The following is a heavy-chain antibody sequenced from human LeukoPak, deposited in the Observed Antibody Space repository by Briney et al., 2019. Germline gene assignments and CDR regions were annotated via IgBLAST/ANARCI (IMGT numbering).Heavy chain of an antibody. CDR1: GFTFSSYA. Sequence: GGSLRLSCAASGFTFSSYAMHWVRQAPGKGLEWVAVISYDGSNKYYADSVKGRFTISRDSARNSLFLQMNSLRAEDTAVYYCARGIGYFDWLFLYWGQGTLLTVSS. D-gene: IGHD3-9*01. CDR2: ISYDGSNK. CDR3: ARGIGYFDWLFLY. V-gene: IGHV3-30-3*01. J-gene: IGHJ4*02.